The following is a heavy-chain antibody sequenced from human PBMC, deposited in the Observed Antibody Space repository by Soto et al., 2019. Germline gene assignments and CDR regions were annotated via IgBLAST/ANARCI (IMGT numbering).Heavy chain of an antibody. J-gene: IGHJ4*02. CDR1: GFTFSSYS. V-gene: IGHV3-23*01. CDR3: AKKVNSASGSQYFDY. D-gene: IGHD3-10*01. Sequence: EVQLLESGGGLVQPGGSLRLSCAASGFTFSSYSMSWVRQAPGKGLEWVSGFRGSGDDGTTYYADSVKGRFTISRDNSKNMLFLQMNSLRAEDTAIYYCAKKVNSASGSQYFDYWGQGTLVTVSS. CDR2: FRGSGDDGTT.